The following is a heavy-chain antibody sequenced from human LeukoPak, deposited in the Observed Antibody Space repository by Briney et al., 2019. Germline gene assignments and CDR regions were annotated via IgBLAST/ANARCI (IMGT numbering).Heavy chain of an antibody. J-gene: IGHJ6*03. CDR2: INHSGST. Sequence: SETLSLTCAVYGGSFSGYYWSWIRQPPGKGLEWIGEINHSGSTNYNPSLKSRVTISVDTSKNQFSLKLSSVTAADTAVYYCARTYYPARMDVWGKGTTVTISS. CDR3: ARTYYPARMDV. CDR1: GGSFSGYY. D-gene: IGHD3-10*01. V-gene: IGHV4-34*01.